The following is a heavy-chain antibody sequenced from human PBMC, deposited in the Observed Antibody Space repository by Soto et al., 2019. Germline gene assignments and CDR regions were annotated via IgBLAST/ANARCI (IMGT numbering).Heavy chain of an antibody. V-gene: IGHV1-2*02. CDR3: ARGGKGYYDFWSGYMPTDYYGMDV. D-gene: IGHD3-3*01. Sequence: MHWVRQAPGQGLEWMGWINPNSGGTNYAQKFQGRVTMTRDTSISTAYMELSRLRSDDTAVYYCARGGKGYYDFWSGYMPTDYYGMDVWGQGTTVTVSS. CDR2: INPNSGGT. J-gene: IGHJ6*02.